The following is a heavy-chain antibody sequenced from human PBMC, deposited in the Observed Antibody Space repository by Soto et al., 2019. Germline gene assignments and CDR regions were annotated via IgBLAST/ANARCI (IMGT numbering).Heavy chain of an antibody. J-gene: IGHJ3*02. CDR3: ARDTGKKDAFDI. CDR1: GFTFSSYS. Sequence: GGSLRLSCAASGFTFSSYSMNWVRQAPGKGLEWVSYISSSTIYYADSVKGRFTISRDNAKNTLYLQMNSLRAEDTAVYYCARDTGKKDAFDIWGQGTMVTVSS. D-gene: IGHD4-17*01. V-gene: IGHV3-48*01. CDR2: ISSSTI.